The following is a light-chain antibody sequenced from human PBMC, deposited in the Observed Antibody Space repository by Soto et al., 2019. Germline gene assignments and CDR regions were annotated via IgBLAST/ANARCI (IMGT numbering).Light chain of an antibody. J-gene: IGLJ2*01. V-gene: IGLV2-14*01. CDR3: SSYTSSSTLDVV. CDR2: DVS. Sequence: QSPLTQPASVSGSPGQSITISCTGTSSDVGGYNYVSWYQQHPGNTPKLMIYDVSSRPSGVSNRFSGSKSGNTASLTISGLQAEDEADYYCSSYTSSSTLDVVFGGGTKLTVL. CDR1: SSDVGGYNY.